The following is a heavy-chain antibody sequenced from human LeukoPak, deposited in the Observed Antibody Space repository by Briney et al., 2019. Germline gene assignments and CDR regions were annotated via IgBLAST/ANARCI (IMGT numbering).Heavy chain of an antibody. D-gene: IGHD1-26*01. CDR2: IYTSGST. CDR3: AREFAWEPLFY. J-gene: IGHJ4*02. V-gene: IGHV4-61*02. CDR1: GGSISSGSYY. Sequence: SQTLSLTCTVSGGSISSGSYYWSWIRQPAGKGLEWIGRIYTSGSTNYNPSLKSRVTISVDTSKNQFSLKLSSVTAADTAVYYCAREFAWEPLFYWGQGTLVTVSS.